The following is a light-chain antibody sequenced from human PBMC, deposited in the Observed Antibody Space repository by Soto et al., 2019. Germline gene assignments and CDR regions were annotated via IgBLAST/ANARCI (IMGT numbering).Light chain of an antibody. CDR1: QSVSSN. CDR2: GAS. J-gene: IGKJ5*01. CDR3: QQYNNWPIT. Sequence: EIVMTHSPATLSVSPGEKATHSCRASQSVSSNLAWYQQKPGQAPRLLIYGASTRATGIPARFSGSGSGTEFTLTISSLQSEDFAVYYCQQYNNWPITFGQGTRLEIK. V-gene: IGKV3-15*01.